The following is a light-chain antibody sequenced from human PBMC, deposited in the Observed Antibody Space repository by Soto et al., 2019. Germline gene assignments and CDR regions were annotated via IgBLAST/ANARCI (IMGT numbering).Light chain of an antibody. CDR1: QSVTSSY. Sequence: EIVLTQSPGTLSLSPGDRATLSCRASQSVTSSYLAWYQQKPGQAPRLLIYGASSRATGIPDRFSGSGSGTDFTLTIRRLEPEDFAVYYCQQYGRSPRTFGQGTKVEVK. J-gene: IGKJ1*01. CDR2: GAS. V-gene: IGKV3-20*01. CDR3: QQYGRSPRT.